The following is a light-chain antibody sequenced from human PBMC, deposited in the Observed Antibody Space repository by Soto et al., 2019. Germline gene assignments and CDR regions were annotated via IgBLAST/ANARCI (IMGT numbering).Light chain of an antibody. V-gene: IGKV4-1*01. CDR2: WAS. CDR3: QQYYSTVT. J-gene: IGKJ4*01. Sequence: DIVMTQSPDSLAVSLVERATINCKSSQSVLYSSNNKNYLAWYQQKPGQPPKLLIYWASTRESGVPDRFSGSGSGTDFTLTISSLQAEDVAVYYCQQYYSTVTFGGGTKVEIK. CDR1: QSVLYSSNNKNY.